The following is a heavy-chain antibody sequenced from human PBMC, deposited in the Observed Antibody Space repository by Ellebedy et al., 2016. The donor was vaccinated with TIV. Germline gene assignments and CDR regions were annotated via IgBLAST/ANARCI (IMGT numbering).Heavy chain of an antibody. J-gene: IGHJ4*02. CDR2: IYPSSDDT. Sequence: AASVKVSCKASGYTFTNYALNWVRQAPGQGLEWMGWIYPSSDDTYSAQSLQGRLTMTTDTSTTTVYMELRSLRSDDTAVYYCARDYPYYESGNYWGQGTLVTVSS. D-gene: IGHD3-22*01. CDR3: ARDYPYYESGNY. V-gene: IGHV1-18*01. CDR1: GYTFTNYA.